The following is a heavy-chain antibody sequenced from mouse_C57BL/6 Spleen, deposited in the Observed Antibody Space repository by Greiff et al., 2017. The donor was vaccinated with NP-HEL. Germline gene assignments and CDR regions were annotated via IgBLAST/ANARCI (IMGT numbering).Heavy chain of an antibody. J-gene: IGHJ1*03. CDR2: INYDGSST. CDR3: ARGYDYDWYFDV. CDR1: GFTFSDYY. Sequence: EVKLVESEGGLVQPGSSIKLSCTASGFTFSDYYMAWVRQVPEKGLEWVANINYDGSSTYYLDSLKSRFIISRDNAKNILYLQMSSLKSEDTATYYCARGYDYDWYFDVWGTGTTVTVSS. D-gene: IGHD2-4*01. V-gene: IGHV5-16*01.